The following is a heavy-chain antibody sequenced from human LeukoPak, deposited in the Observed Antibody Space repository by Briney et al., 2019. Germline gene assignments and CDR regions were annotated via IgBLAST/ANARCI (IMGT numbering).Heavy chain of an antibody. CDR3: AKLSSWTDRNFDY. CDR2: ISGSGGST. CDR1: GFTFSSYA. J-gene: IGHJ4*02. Sequence: GGSLRLSCAASGFTFSSYAMSWVRQAPGKGLEWVSAISGSGGSTYYADSAKGRFTISRDNSKNTLYLQMNSLRAEDTAVYYCAKLSSWTDRNFDYWGQGTLVTVSS. V-gene: IGHV3-23*01. D-gene: IGHD6-13*01.